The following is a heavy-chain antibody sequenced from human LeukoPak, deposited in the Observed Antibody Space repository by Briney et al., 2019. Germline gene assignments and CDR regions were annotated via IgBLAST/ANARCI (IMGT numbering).Heavy chain of an antibody. CDR3: ARDAPPEYYYDSSGQDY. J-gene: IGHJ4*02. Sequence: GGSLRLSCAASGFTFSSYWMSWVRQAPGKGLEWVANIKRDGSEKYYVDSVKGRFTISRDNAKNSLYLQMNSLRAEDTAVYYCARDAPPEYYYDSSGQDYWGQGTLVTVSS. D-gene: IGHD3-22*01. CDR2: IKRDGSEK. V-gene: IGHV3-7*01. CDR1: GFTFSSYW.